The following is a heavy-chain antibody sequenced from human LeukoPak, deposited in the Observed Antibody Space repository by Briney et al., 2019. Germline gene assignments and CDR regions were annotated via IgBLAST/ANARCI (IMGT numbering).Heavy chain of an antibody. J-gene: IGHJ4*02. CDR3: ARYSGNYLFDN. CDR2: TYYSGST. CDR1: GGSISSSTYY. D-gene: IGHD1-26*01. Sequence: SETLSLTCTVSGGSISSSTYYWGWIRQPPGKGLEWIGSTYYSGSTYYNPSLKSRVTISVDTSKNQLSLNLRSVTAADTAVYYCARYSGNYLFDNWGQGTLVTVSS. V-gene: IGHV4-39*01.